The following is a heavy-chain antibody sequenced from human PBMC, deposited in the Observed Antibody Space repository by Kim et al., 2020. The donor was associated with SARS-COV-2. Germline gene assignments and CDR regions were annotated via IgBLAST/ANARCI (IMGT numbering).Heavy chain of an antibody. CDR1: GGSFSGYY. J-gene: IGHJ4*02. Sequence: SETLSLTCAVYGGSFSGYYWSWIRQPPGKGLEWIGEINHSGSTNYNPSLKSRVTISVDTSKNQFSLKLSSVTAADTAVYYCARSLYNSGSRYFDYWGQGTLVTVSS. CDR3: ARSLYNSGSRYFDY. D-gene: IGHD1-26*01. CDR2: INHSGST. V-gene: IGHV4-34*01.